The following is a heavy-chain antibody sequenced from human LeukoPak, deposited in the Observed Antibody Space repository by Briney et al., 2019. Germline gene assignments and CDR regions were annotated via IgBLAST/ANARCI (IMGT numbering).Heavy chain of an antibody. CDR2: INSEGSST. CDR3: ARHSEGPVNDAFDI. J-gene: IGHJ3*02. D-gene: IGHD2-2*01. Sequence: PGGSLRLSCAASGFTLSRYGMNWVRQAPGKGLVWVSRINSEGSSTTYADSVRGRFTISRDNAKKSLYLQMNSLRAEDTAVYYCARHSEGPVNDAFDIWGQGTKVTVSS. V-gene: IGHV3-74*01. CDR1: GFTLSRYG.